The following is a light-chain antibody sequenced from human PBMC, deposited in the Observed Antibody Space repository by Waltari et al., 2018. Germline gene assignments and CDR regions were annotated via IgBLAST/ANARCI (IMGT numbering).Light chain of an antibody. V-gene: IGKV3-15*01. CDR2: GAS. CDR1: QSVSSN. Sequence: DIVMTQSPATLSVSPGDRATLSCRASQSVSSNLVWYQQKPGQAPRLLIYGASTRATGIPARFSGSGSGTEFTLTISSLQSEDFAVYYCQQYNNWPPYTFGQGTKLE. J-gene: IGKJ2*01. CDR3: QQYNNWPPYT.